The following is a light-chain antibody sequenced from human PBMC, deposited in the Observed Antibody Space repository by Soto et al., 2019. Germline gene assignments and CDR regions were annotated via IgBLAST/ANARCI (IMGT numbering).Light chain of an antibody. Sequence: VIKQYPATLSLSPGERATLSCMASQSVSISYLAWYQQKPGQAPRLLIYGASSRATGIPDRFMGSGSGTAFILTTSRLELEVLAVFYGRQYGSSPCTFGQGTKVDI. CDR3: RQYGSSPCT. J-gene: IGKJ1*01. CDR1: QSVSISY. V-gene: IGKV3-20*01. CDR2: GAS.